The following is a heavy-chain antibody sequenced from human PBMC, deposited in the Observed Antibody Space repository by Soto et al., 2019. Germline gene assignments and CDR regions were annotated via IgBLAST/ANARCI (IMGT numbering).Heavy chain of an antibody. V-gene: IGHV1-69*13. J-gene: IGHJ5*02. CDR1: GGTFSSYA. CDR3: ASDGPYYDFWSGSPRWFDP. D-gene: IGHD3-3*01. Sequence: SVKVSCKASGGTFSSYAISWVRQAPGQGLEWMGGIIPIFGTANYAQKFQGRVTITADESTSTAYMELSSLRSEGTAVYYCASDGPYYDFWSGSPRWFDPWGQGTLVTVSS. CDR2: IIPIFGTA.